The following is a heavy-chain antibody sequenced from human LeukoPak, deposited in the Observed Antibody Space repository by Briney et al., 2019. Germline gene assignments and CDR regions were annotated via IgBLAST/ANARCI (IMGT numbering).Heavy chain of an antibody. V-gene: IGHV4-59*01. Sequence: SETLSLTCAVSGGSISSYYWSWIRQPPGGGLDYIGYIYYSGSTNYNPSLKSRVTISVDTSKNQFSLKLSSVTAADTAVYYCARGGTENSGWPFFDFWGQGTLVTVSS. D-gene: IGHD6-19*01. J-gene: IGHJ4*02. CDR2: IYYSGST. CDR1: GGSISSYY. CDR3: ARGGTENSGWPFFDF.